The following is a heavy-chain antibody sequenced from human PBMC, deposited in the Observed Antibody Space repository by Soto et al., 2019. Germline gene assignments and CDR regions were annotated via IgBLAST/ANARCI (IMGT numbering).Heavy chain of an antibody. CDR3: ARQKEEVHGGVITWYFDY. CDR2: IYYSGST. V-gene: IGHV4-31*03. J-gene: IGHJ4*02. D-gene: IGHD3-16*02. CDR1: GGSISSGGYY. Sequence: SETLSLTCTVSGGSISSGGYYWSWIRQHPGKGLEWIGYIYYSGSTYYNPSLKSRVTISVDTSKNQFSLKLSSVTAADTAVYYCARQKEEVHGGVITWYFDYWGQGTLVTVSS.